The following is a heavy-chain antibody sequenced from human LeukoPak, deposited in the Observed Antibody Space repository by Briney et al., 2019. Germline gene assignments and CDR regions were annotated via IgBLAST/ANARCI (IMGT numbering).Heavy chain of an antibody. J-gene: IGHJ4*02. CDR3: ARHSGSFYGQYDY. CDR1: GGSISSNSYY. D-gene: IGHD1-26*01. Sequence: PSETLSPTCTVSGGSISSNSYYWGWIRQPPGKGLEWIGTIYYSGTTYYNPSLKSRVSISVDTSKNQFSLKLTSVTAADTAVYYCARHSGSFYGQYDYWGQGTLVTVSS. V-gene: IGHV4-39*01. CDR2: IYYSGTT.